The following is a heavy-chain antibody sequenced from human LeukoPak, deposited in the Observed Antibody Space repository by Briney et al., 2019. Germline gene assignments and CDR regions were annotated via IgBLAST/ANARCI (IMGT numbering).Heavy chain of an antibody. Sequence: GGSLRLSCAASGFTFSSYWMSWVRQAPGKGLEWVANIKQDGSEKFCVDSLKGRFTISRDNAKNSLYLQMNSLRAEDTAVYYCARLQYSFLYGSGSYGVDYWGQGTLVTVSS. D-gene: IGHD3-10*01. J-gene: IGHJ4*02. CDR2: IKQDGSEK. V-gene: IGHV3-7*01. CDR3: ARLQYSFLYGSGSYGVDY. CDR1: GFTFSSYW.